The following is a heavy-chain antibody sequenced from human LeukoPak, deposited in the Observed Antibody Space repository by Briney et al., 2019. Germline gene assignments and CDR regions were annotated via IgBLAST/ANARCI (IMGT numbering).Heavy chain of an antibody. CDR3: ARGVLVTTHPLLGWYFDL. V-gene: IGHV4-4*02. CDR1: GGSISSSNW. Sequence: SETLSLTCAVSGGSISSSNWWSWVRQPPGKGLEWIGEIYHSGSTNYNPSLKSRVTISVDKSKNQFSLKLSSVTAADTAVYYCARGVLVTTHPLLGWYFDLWGRGTLVTVSS. CDR2: IYHSGST. D-gene: IGHD4-17*01. J-gene: IGHJ2*01.